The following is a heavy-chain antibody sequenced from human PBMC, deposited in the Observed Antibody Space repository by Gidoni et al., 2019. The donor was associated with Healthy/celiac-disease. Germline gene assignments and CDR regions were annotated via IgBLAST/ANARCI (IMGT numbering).Heavy chain of an antibody. V-gene: IGHV3-20*04. J-gene: IGHJ4*02. CDR3: ARVRYYDSSGYYYYFDY. CDR1: GFTFDDYG. Sequence: EVQLVESGGGVVRPGGSRRLPCAASGFTFDDYGMSWVRQAPGKGREWVSGINWNGVSTGYADSVKGRFTISRDNAKNSLYLQMHSLRAEDTALYYCARVRYYDSSGYYYYFDYWGQGTLVTVSS. CDR2: INWNGVST. D-gene: IGHD3-22*01.